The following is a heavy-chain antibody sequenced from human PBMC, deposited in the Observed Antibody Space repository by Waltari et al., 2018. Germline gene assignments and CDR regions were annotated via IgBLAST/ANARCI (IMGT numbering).Heavy chain of an antibody. CDR1: GASIRSFY. CDR3: ARGGYGRFYFDY. CDR2: IYSGGTT. V-gene: IGHV4-59*01. D-gene: IGHD5-18*01. Sequence: QVQLQVSGPGLVKPSETLSLPCTVSGASIRSFYWGWTRQPPVKGLKWIGFIYSGGTTYYIPPLKSRASLSVYTAKNQFDLAISSVTAADTAVYYCARGGYGRFYFDYWGQGTMVTVSS. J-gene: IGHJ4*02.